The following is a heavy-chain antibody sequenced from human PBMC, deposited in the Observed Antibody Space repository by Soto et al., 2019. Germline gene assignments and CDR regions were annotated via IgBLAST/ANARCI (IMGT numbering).Heavy chain of an antibody. CDR3: AKDRIDSSGPCSRCCSMDV. D-gene: IGHD3-22*01. CDR1: GFTFSSYG. CDR2: ISNDGSIQ. J-gene: IGHJ6*02. Sequence: QVHLMESGGSMLQPGRSLRLSCAASGFTFSSYGLHWVRQVPGKGLEWVTSISNDGSIQYYGDSVKSRFTVSRDNSKNTLFLERNSLTDEDTALSYCAKDRIDSSGPCSRCCSMDVWGQGTTVPVSS. V-gene: IGHV3-30*18.